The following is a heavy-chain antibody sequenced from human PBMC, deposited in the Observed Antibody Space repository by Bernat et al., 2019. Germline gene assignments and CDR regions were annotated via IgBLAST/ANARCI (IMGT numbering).Heavy chain of an antibody. V-gene: IGHV3-23*01. Sequence: EVQLLESGGGLVQPGGSLRLSCAASGFTFSSYAMSWVRQAPGQGLEWVSAISVSGGSTHYAVPVKGRLNISRDNYKNTLYLKMNSLRAEATDVHYCAKAPIQQWLVSSLRGGYYYGMDVWGQGTTVTVSS. D-gene: IGHD6-19*01. CDR2: ISVSGGST. CDR3: AKAPIQQWLVSSLRGGYYYGMDV. CDR1: GFTFSSYA. J-gene: IGHJ6*01.